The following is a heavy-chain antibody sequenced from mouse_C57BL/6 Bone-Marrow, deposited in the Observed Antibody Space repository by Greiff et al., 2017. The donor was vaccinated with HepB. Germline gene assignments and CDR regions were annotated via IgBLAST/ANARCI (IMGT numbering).Heavy chain of an antibody. CDR1: GYTFTSYW. V-gene: IGHV1-55*01. Sequence: QVQLKQPGAELVKPGASVKMSCKASGYTFTSYWITWVKQRPGQGLEWIGDIYPGSGSTNYNEKFKSKATLTVDTSSSTAYMQLSSLTSEDAAVYYCAREVLISRGYYAMDYWGQGTSVTVSS. D-gene: IGHD1-1*01. CDR2: IYPGSGST. J-gene: IGHJ4*01. CDR3: AREVLISRGYYAMDY.